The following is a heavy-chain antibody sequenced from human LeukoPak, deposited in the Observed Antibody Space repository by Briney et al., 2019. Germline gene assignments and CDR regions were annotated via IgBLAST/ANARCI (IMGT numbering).Heavy chain of an antibody. CDR3: ARDSGGTVVTPPDY. Sequence: SQTLSLTCTVSGGSISSGDHYWSWIRQPPGKGLEWIGYIYYSGSTYYNPSLKSRVTISVDTSKNQFSLKLSSVTAADTAVYYCARDSGGTVVTPPDYWGQGTLVTVSS. D-gene: IGHD4-23*01. V-gene: IGHV4-30-4*08. CDR2: IYYSGST. CDR1: GGSISSGDHY. J-gene: IGHJ4*02.